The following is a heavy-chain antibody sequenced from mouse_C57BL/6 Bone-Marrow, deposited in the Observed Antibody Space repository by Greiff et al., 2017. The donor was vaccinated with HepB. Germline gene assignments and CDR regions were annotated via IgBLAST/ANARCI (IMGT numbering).Heavy chain of an antibody. V-gene: IGHV2-9-1*01. J-gene: IGHJ1*03. CDR3: ARMDYGSSSYWYFDV. D-gene: IGHD1-1*01. Sequence: VQGVESGPGLVAPSQSLSITCTVSGFSLTSYAISWVRQPPGKGLEWLGVIWTGGGTNYNSALKSRLSISKDNSKSQVFLKMNSLQTDDTARYYCARMDYGSSSYWYFDVWGTGTTVTVSS. CDR2: IWTGGGT. CDR1: GFSLTSYA.